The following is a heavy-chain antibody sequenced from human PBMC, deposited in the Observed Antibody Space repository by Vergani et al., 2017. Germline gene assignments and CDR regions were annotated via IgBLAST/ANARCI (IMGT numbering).Heavy chain of an antibody. V-gene: IGHV1-2*02. CDR1: GYTFTGYY. D-gene: IGHD2-2*02. J-gene: IGHJ4*02. CDR3: ARGLYGIVVVPAATPSDY. Sequence: QVQLVQSGAEVKKPGALVKVSCKASGYTFTGYYMHWVRQAPGQGLEWMGWINPNSGGTNYAQKFQGRVTMTRDTSISTAYMELSRLRSDDTAVYYCARGLYGIVVVPAATPSDYWGQGTLVTVSS. CDR2: INPNSGGT.